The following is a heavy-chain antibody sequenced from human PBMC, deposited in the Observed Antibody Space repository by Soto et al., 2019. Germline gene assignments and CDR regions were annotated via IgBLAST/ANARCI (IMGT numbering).Heavy chain of an antibody. J-gene: IGHJ5*02. V-gene: IGHV3-30*02. CDR1: GFTFSNYG. CDR3: AKFETAGYSPVA. CDR2: ILYDGSNK. D-gene: IGHD5-18*01. Sequence: PGGSLRLSCAASGFTFSNYGMHWARQAPGKGLEWVAVILYDGSNKYYADSVKGRFTISRDNSKNTLYLQMNSLRAEDTAVYYCAKFETAGYSPVAWGQGTLVTVSS.